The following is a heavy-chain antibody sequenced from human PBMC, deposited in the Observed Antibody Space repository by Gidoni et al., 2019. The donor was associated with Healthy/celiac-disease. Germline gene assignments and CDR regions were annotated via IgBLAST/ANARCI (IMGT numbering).Heavy chain of an antibody. V-gene: IGHV3-9*01. CDR1: GFTFDDYA. Sequence: EVQLVESGGGLVQPGRSLRLSCAASGFTFDDYAMHWVRQAPGKGLGWASGISWNRCSIGYADSVKGRFTISRDNAKNSLYLQMNSLRAEDTALYYCAKEIDKWGIVVVVAATPPAFDIWGQGTMVTVSS. CDR2: ISWNRCSI. J-gene: IGHJ3*02. CDR3: AKEIDKWGIVVVVAATPPAFDI. D-gene: IGHD2-15*01.